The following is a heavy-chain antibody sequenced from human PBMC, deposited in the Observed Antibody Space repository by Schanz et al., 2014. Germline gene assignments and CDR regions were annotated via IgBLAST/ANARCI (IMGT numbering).Heavy chain of an antibody. Sequence: QVQLVESGGGLVKPGGSLRLSCAASGFTFSDYYMSWIRQAPGKGLEWVSYISHNSHYTNYADSVKGRFTISRDTAENSVYLQMNSLRVEDTAVYYCARDGYRNGRPFDHWGQGTRVTVSA. D-gene: IGHD5-18*01. J-gene: IGHJ4*02. CDR2: ISHNSHYT. CDR3: ARDGYRNGRPFDH. V-gene: IGHV3-11*06. CDR1: GFTFSDYY.